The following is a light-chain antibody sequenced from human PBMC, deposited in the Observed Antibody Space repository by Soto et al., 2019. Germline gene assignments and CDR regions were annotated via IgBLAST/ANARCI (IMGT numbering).Light chain of an antibody. J-gene: IGKJ2*01. CDR1: QSVTTY. Sequence: ETVLTQSPATLSLSPGERATLSCRASQSVTTYLAWYQQKPGQAPRLLIYDASTRAIGIPARFSGSGSGTDFTLTISSLEPEDFAVYYCQQYGSSPRTFGQGTKLEIK. CDR3: QQYGSSPRT. V-gene: IGKV3-11*01. CDR2: DAS.